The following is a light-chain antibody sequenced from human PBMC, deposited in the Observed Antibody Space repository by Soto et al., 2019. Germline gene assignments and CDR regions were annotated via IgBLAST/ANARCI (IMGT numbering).Light chain of an antibody. CDR1: QSVSSY. CDR3: QQRSNWTKTT. V-gene: IGKV3-11*01. Sequence: EIGLTQCPATLSLSPGEIAALSCRSIQSVSSYLAWYQQKPGQAPRLLIYDASNRATGIPARFSGSGSGKDFTITISSLEPEDFAAYYCQQRSNWTKTTFGQGTKVDIK. J-gene: IGKJ1*01. CDR2: DAS.